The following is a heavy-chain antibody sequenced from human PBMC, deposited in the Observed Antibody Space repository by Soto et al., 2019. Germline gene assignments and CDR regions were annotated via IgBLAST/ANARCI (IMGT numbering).Heavy chain of an antibody. CDR3: TTGSVEGV. D-gene: IGHD2-15*01. J-gene: IGHJ6*02. V-gene: IGHV3-15*07. Sequence: EVQVVESGGGLVKPGGSLRLSCAGSGFSFSNAWMNWVRQAPGKGLEWVGRIKRKIDGEATDYAAPVKGRFTVSRDDSKSALYLHMNSLKGDDTAVYYCTTGSVEGVWGQGTTVTVSS. CDR2: IKRKIDGEAT. CDR1: GFSFSNAW.